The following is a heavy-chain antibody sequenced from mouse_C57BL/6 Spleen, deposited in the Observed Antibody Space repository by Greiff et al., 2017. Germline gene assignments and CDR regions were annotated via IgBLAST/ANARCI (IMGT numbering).Heavy chain of an antibody. CDR3: ARFGSIFAY. CDR1: GYTFTSYW. CDR2: IDPSDSYT. D-gene: IGHD1-1*01. J-gene: IGHJ3*01. V-gene: IGHV1-50*01. Sequence: QVQLQQPGAELVKPGASVKLSCKASGYTFTSYWMQWVKQRPGQGLEWIGEIDPSDSYTNYNQKFKGKATLTVDTSSSTAYMQLSSLTSEDSAVYYCARFGSIFAYWGQGTLVTVSA.